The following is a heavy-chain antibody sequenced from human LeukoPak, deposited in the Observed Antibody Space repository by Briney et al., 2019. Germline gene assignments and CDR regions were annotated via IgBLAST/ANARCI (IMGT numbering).Heavy chain of an antibody. CDR1: GYTFTAYY. V-gene: IGHV1-46*01. CDR3: ARVGQWLAEYYFDY. D-gene: IGHD6-19*01. CDR2: INPSGGST. Sequence: ASVKVSCKASGYTFTAYYMHWVRQAPGQGLEWMGIINPSGGSTSYAQKFQGRVTMTRDTSTSTVYMELSSLRSEDTAVYYCARVGQWLAEYYFDYWAREPRSPSPQ. J-gene: IGHJ4*02.